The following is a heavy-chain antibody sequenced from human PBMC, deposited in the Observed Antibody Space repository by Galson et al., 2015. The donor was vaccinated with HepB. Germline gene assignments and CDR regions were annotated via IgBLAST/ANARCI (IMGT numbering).Heavy chain of an antibody. Sequence: SVKVSCKASGYTFTSYGISWVRQAPGQGLEWMGWISAYNGNTNYAQKLQGRVTMTTDTSTSTAYMELRSLRSDDTAVYYCARDRPEPGIAVAEGLRRDLDYWGQGTLVTVSS. V-gene: IGHV1-18*04. D-gene: IGHD6-19*01. J-gene: IGHJ4*02. CDR3: ARDRPEPGIAVAEGLRRDLDY. CDR1: GYTFTSYG. CDR2: ISAYNGNT.